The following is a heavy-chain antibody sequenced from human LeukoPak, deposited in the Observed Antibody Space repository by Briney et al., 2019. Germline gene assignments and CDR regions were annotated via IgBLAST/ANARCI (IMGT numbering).Heavy chain of an antibody. D-gene: IGHD4-23*01. CDR1: GFTFSSYG. J-gene: IGHJ3*02. Sequence: PGRSLRLSCAASGFTFSSYGMHWVRQAPGKGLKWVAVIWYDGSNKYYADSVKGRFTISRDNSKNTLYLQMNSLGAEDTAVYYCASTVVTPDAFDIWGQGTMVTVSS. V-gene: IGHV3-33*01. CDR2: IWYDGSNK. CDR3: ASTVVTPDAFDI.